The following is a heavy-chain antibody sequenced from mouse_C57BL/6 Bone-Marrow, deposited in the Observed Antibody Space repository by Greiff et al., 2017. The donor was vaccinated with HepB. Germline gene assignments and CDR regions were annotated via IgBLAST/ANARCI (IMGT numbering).Heavy chain of an antibody. J-gene: IGHJ2*01. V-gene: IGHV1-69*01. CDR3: ARGDY. CDR1: GYTFTSYW. CDR2: IDPSDSYT. Sequence: QVQLQQPGAELVMPGASVKLSCKASGYTFTSYWMHWVKQRPAQGLEWIGEIDPSDSYTNYNQKFKGKSTLTVDKSSSTAYMQLSSLTSEDSAVYYCARGDYWGQGTTLTVSS.